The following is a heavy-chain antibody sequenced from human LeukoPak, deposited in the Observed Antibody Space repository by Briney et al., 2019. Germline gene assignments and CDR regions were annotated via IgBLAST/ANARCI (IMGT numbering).Heavy chain of an antibody. CDR2: MNEDGSDK. J-gene: IGHJ4*02. Sequence: GGSLRLSCAASGFTLSDYWMSWVRQAPGKGLVWVANMNEDGSDKNYVDSVKGRFTISRDDAKNSLYLQMNSLRAEDTAVYYCARESTGERPGCWGQGTLVTVSS. D-gene: IGHD1-1*01. CDR1: GFTLSDYW. V-gene: IGHV3-7*01. CDR3: ARESTGERPGC.